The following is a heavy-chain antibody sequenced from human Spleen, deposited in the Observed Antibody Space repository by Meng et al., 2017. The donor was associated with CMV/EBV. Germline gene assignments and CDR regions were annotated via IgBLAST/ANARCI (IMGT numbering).Heavy chain of an antibody. CDR3: AKPREAYYYDSSGYYFDY. Sequence: FTFSRYAMTRVRQAPGKGLEWVSAISDTGRSTYYGDSVKGRFTISRDNSKNTLYLQMNSLRAEDTAVYYCAKPREAYYYDSSGYYFDYWGQGTLVTVSS. CDR2: ISDTGRST. J-gene: IGHJ4*02. D-gene: IGHD3-22*01. CDR1: FTFSRYA. V-gene: IGHV3-23*01.